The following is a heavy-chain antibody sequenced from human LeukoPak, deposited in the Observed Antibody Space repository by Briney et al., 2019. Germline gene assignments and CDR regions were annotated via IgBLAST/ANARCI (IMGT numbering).Heavy chain of an antibody. J-gene: IGHJ4*02. Sequence: ASVKVSCKASGYTFTNYYMHWVRQAPGQGLEWVGIINPTGGRATFPQKFQGRVTMTRDTSTNTVYSELSSLRFDDTAVYYCARRYCTTISCYFDYWGQGTLVTVSS. CDR1: GYTFTNYY. CDR2: INPTGGRA. CDR3: ARRYCTTISCYFDY. V-gene: IGHV1-46*01. D-gene: IGHD2-8*01.